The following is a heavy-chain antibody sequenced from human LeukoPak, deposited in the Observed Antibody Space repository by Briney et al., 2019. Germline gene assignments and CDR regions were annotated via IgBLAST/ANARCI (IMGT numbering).Heavy chain of an antibody. D-gene: IGHD6-19*01. CDR3: ASRAIAVGGTTDYYYYYMDV. CDR2: IIPIFGTA. J-gene: IGHJ6*03. Sequence: ASVKVSCKASGGIFGSYAISWVRQAPGQGLEWMGGIIPIFGTANYAQKFQGRVTITADKSTSTAYMELSSLRSEDTAVYYCASRAIAVGGTTDYYYYYMDVWGKGTTVTVSS. CDR1: GGIFGSYA. V-gene: IGHV1-69*06.